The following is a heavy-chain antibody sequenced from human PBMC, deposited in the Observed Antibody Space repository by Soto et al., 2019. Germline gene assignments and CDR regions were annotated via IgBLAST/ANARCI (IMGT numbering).Heavy chain of an antibody. J-gene: IGHJ5*02. Sequence: TLSLTCVIYGGSFSGYSWIWIRQYPGKGLEWIGEINQSGDTKYNPSLKSRVTISMDTSKNQFSLKVTSVTAADTSIYYCARFRRSSGYFRLDPWGQGTQVTVSS. V-gene: IGHV4-34*01. CDR2: INQSGDT. D-gene: IGHD3-22*01. CDR3: ARFRRSSGYFRLDP. CDR1: GGSFSGYS.